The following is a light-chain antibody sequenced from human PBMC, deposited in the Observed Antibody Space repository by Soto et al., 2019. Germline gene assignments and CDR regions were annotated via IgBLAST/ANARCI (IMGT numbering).Light chain of an antibody. J-gene: IGKJ5*01. V-gene: IGKV3D-15*01. CDR3: QQANSFPIT. CDR2: YIS. CDR1: QSAGNF. Sequence: EIVMTQSPATLSVSTGETASLSCRASQSAGNFLAWYQQKPGQAPRLLIYYISTRATGIPTRFSGSGSGTDFTLTMSGLQPEDFATYYCQQANSFPITFGQGTRLEIK.